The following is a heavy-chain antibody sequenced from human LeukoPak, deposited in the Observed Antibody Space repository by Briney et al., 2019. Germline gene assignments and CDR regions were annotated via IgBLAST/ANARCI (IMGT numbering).Heavy chain of an antibody. CDR1: GFTFSSYA. CDR3: AKYRYSSGWYLPFDY. D-gene: IGHD6-19*01. J-gene: IGHJ4*02. CDR2: ISGSGGST. V-gene: IGHV3-23*01. Sequence: GGSLRLSCAASGFTFSSYAMSWVRQAPGKGLEWVSAISGSGGSTYYADSVKGRFTISRDNSKNTLYLQMNSLRAEDTAVYYCAKYRYSSGWYLPFDYWGQGTLVTVSS.